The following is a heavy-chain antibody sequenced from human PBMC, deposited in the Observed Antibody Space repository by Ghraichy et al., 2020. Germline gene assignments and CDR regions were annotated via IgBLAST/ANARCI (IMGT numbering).Heavy chain of an antibody. J-gene: IGHJ4*02. V-gene: IGHV4-34*01. CDR3: ARGPRHYDYVWGSYRSTPYFDY. Sequence: SETLSLTCAVYGGSFSGYYWSWIRQPPGKGLEWIGEINHSGSTNYNPSLKSRVTISVDTSKNQFSLKLSSVTAADTAVYYCARGPRHYDYVWGSYRSTPYFDYWGQGTLVTVSS. CDR1: GGSFSGYY. D-gene: IGHD3-16*02. CDR2: INHSGST.